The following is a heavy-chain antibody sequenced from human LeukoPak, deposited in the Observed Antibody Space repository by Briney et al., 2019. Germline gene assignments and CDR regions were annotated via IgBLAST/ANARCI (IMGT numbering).Heavy chain of an antibody. V-gene: IGHV3-43*02. D-gene: IGHD3-16*01. J-gene: IGHJ4*02. Sequence: GGSLRLSCAASGFTFDDYAMHWVRQAPGKGLEWVSLISGDGGSTYYADSVKGRFTISRDNSKNSLYLQMNSLSTEDTALYYCAKDISVWGCPSPYWGQGTLVTVSS. CDR3: AKDISVWGCPSPY. CDR2: ISGDGGST. CDR1: GFTFDDYA.